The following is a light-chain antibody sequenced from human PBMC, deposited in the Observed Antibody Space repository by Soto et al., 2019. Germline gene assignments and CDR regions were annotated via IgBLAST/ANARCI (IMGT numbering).Light chain of an antibody. CDR2: QVS. CDR3: TSYAGSYIFV. J-gene: IGLJ2*01. Sequence: QSALTQPPSASGSPGQSVTISCTGTTSDVGGYNYVSWYQQHPGEAPKLMIYQVSKRPSGVPDRFSGSKSGNTASLTVSGLQAEDEADYYCTSYAGSYIFVFGGGTQLTVL. CDR1: TSDVGGYNY. V-gene: IGLV2-8*01.